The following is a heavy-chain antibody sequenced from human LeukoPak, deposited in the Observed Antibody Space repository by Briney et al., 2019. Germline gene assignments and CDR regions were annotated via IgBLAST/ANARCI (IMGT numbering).Heavy chain of an antibody. CDR1: GYTFTSYD. D-gene: IGHD5-24*01. J-gene: IGHJ4*02. V-gene: IGHV1-8*01. CDR3: AREGSRDGYKSFDY. Sequence: GASVKVSCKASGYTFTSYDINWVRQATGQGLEWMGWMNPNSGNTGYAQKFQGRVTMTRNTSISTVYMELSSLRSEDTAVYYCAREGSRDGYKSFDYWGQGTLVTVSS. CDR2: MNPNSGNT.